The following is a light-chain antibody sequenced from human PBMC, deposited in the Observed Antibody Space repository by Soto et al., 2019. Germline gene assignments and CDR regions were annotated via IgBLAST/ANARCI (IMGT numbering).Light chain of an antibody. CDR1: QSVSSSY. J-gene: IGKJ4*01. CDR2: GAS. V-gene: IGKV3-20*01. Sequence: EIVLTQSPGTLSLSPGERATLSCRASQSVSSSYLAWYHQKPGQAPRQLIYGASSRATGIPDRFSGSGSGTDFTLTITRLEPADFAVYYCQHYRTSFGGGTRVEIK. CDR3: QHYRTS.